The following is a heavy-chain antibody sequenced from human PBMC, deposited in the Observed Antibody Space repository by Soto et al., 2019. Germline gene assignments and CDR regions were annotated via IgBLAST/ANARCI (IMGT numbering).Heavy chain of an antibody. CDR2: ISSAGRT. Sequence: GSLRLSCVASGFTFSNYAMSWVRQAPGKGLEWVSAISSAGRTYYADSVKGRFTISRDNAKNSLYLQMNSLRAEDTAVYYCARVRYYDSGSSINWFDPWGQGTLVTVSS. CDR1: GFTFSNYA. V-gene: IGHV3-23*01. J-gene: IGHJ5*02. D-gene: IGHD3-10*01. CDR3: ARVRYYDSGSSINWFDP.